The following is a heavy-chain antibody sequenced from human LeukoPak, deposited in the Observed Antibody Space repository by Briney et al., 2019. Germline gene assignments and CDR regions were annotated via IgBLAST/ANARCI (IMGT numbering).Heavy chain of an antibody. J-gene: IGHJ6*02. V-gene: IGHV1-46*01. CDR1: GYTFTSYY. Sequence: ASVKVSCKASGYTFTSYYMHWVRQAPGQGLEWMGIINPSGGSTSYAQKFQGRVTMTRDTTTSTVYMELSSLRSEDTAVYYCARDILHFDWLLHYYYYYGMDVWGQGTTVTVSS. D-gene: IGHD3-9*01. CDR2: INPSGGST. CDR3: ARDILHFDWLLHYYYYYGMDV.